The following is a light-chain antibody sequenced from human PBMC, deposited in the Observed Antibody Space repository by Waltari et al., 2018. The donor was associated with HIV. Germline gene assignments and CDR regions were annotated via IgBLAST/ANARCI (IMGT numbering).Light chain of an antibody. CDR3: QNYDSAPVA. J-gene: IGKJ5*01. CDR2: GAS. V-gene: IGKV1-27*01. CDR1: RDISND. Sequence: DIQMSQAPSSLSASVEDRVTITCRASRDISNDLAWYQQKSGEVPKLLIYGASTLRSGVSSRFRGSGSGTEFTLTINGLQPEDVASYYCQNYDSAPVAFGQGTRLEI.